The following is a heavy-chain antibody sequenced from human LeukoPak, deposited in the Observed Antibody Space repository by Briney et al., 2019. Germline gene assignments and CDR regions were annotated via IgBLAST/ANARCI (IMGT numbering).Heavy chain of an antibody. Sequence: GGALRLSCVASGFPFSSYWMTWVRQAPGKGLEWVANIKQDGSKKSYVDSVKGRFTISRDNTKNSLYLQMNSLRAEDTAIYYCTRVGYIDEGIDYWGQGTLVTVSS. D-gene: IGHD5-24*01. CDR3: TRVGYIDEGIDY. CDR2: IKQDGSKK. V-gene: IGHV3-7*04. J-gene: IGHJ4*02. CDR1: GFPFSSYW.